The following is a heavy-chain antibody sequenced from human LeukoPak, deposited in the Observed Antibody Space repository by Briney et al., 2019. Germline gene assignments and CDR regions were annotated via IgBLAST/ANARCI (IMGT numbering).Heavy chain of an antibody. CDR3: ARGSPNIPWNPLAERPPECDY. CDR2: INPNSGGT. D-gene: IGHD1-1*01. J-gene: IGHJ4*02. Sequence: GASVKVSCKASGYTFTGYYMHWVRQAPGQGLEWMGWINPNSGGTNYAQKFQGRVTVTRDTSISTAYMELSRLRSDDTAVYYCARGSPNIPWNPLAERPPECDYWGQGTLVTVSS. V-gene: IGHV1-2*02. CDR1: GYTFTGYY.